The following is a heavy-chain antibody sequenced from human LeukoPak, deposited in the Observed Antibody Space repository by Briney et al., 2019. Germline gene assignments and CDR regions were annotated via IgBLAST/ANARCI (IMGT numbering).Heavy chain of an antibody. CDR2: ISGSGGST. V-gene: IGHV3-23*01. CDR1: GFTFSSYG. Sequence: PGGSLRLSCAASGFTFSSYGMSWVRQAPGKGLEWVSVISGSGGSTYYADSVKGRFTISRDNSKNTLYLQMNTLRAEDTAVYYCAKTGSSRFDYWGQGTLVTVSS. D-gene: IGHD1-26*01. J-gene: IGHJ4*02. CDR3: AKTGSSRFDY.